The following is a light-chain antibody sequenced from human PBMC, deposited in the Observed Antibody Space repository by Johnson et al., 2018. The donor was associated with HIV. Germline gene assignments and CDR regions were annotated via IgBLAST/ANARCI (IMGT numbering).Light chain of an antibody. Sequence: QSVLTQPPSVSAAPGQKVTISCSGSSSNIGNNYVSWYQQLPGTAPKLLIYENNKRPSGIPDRFSGSKSGTSATLGITGLQTGHEADYYGGTWDSSLSAYVFGTGTKVTVL. CDR3: GTWDSSLSAYV. CDR2: ENN. J-gene: IGLJ1*01. CDR1: SSNIGNNY. V-gene: IGLV1-51*02.